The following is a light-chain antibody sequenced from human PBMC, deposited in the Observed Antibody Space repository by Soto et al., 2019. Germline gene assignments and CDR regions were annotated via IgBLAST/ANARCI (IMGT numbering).Light chain of an antibody. CDR3: QQLNTYPLN. CDR1: QGIGSY. V-gene: IGKV1-9*01. J-gene: IGKJ4*01. Sequence: DIQMTQSPSTLSASVGDRFTVACRASQGIGSYLAWYQQKPGKAPRLLIYAASTLQSGVPSRFSGSGSDTELNLTIRSLPPEDFATYYCQQLNTYPLNFGGPTKVDIK. CDR2: AAS.